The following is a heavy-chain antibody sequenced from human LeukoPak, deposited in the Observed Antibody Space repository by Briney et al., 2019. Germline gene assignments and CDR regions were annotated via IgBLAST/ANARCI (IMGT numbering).Heavy chain of an antibody. CDR3: VRLQPNTGEWAFDI. CDR2: IYNSGIT. Sequence: TSETLSLTCTVWGRSISSYYWSWIRQPPGKGLEWIGYIYNSGITNYNPSLKSRVTISVDTSKNQLSLKLSSVTAADTAVYHCVRLQPNTGEWAFDIWGQGTMVSVSS. D-gene: IGHD1-1*01. V-gene: IGHV4-59*01. CDR1: GRSISSYY. J-gene: IGHJ3*02.